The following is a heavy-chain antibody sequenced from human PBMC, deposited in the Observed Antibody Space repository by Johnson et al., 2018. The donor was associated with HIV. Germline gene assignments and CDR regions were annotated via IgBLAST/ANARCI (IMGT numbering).Heavy chain of an antibody. Sequence: QVQLVESGGGLVQPGRSLRLSCAASGFTFSSYAMHWVRQAPGKGLEWVAVISYDGSNKYYADSVKGRFTISRDNSKNTLYLQMNSLRAEDTAVYYCARPRGCSGYDYYLDAFDIWGQGTMVTVSS. V-gene: IGHV3-30-3*01. CDR3: ARPRGCSGYDYYLDAFDI. D-gene: IGHD5-12*01. CDR1: GFTFSSYA. CDR2: ISYDGSNK. J-gene: IGHJ3*02.